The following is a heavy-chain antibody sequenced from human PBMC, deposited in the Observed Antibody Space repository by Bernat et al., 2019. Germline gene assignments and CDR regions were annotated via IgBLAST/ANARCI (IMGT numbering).Heavy chain of an antibody. CDR2: IKQDGSEK. CDR3: ARKRPLGQWLYYYYGMDV. J-gene: IGHJ6*02. D-gene: IGHD6-19*01. V-gene: IGHV3-7*03. CDR1: GFTFSSYW. Sequence: EVQLVESGGGLVQPGGSLRLSCAASGFTFSSYWMSWVRQAPGKGLEWVANIKQDGSEKYYVDSVKGRFTLSRDNAKNSLYLQMNRLRAEDTAVYYCARKRPLGQWLYYYYGMDVWGQGTTVTVSS.